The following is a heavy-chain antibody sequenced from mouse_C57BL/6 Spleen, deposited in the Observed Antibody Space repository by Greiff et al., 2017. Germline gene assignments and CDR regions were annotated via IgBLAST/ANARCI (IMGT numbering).Heavy chain of an antibody. V-gene: IGHV5-9-1*02. CDR3: TREGGTGPFAY. CDR1: GFTFSSYA. Sequence: EVKVEESGEGLVKPGGSLKLSCAASGFTFSSYAMSWVRQTPEKRLEWVAYISSGGDYIYYADTVKGRFTISRDNARNTLYLQMSSLKSEDTAMYYCTREGGTGPFAYWGQGTLVTVSA. CDR2: ISSGGDYI. D-gene: IGHD4-1*01. J-gene: IGHJ3*01.